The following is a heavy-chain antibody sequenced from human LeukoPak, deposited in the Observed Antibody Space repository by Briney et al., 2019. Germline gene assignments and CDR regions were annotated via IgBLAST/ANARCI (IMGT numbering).Heavy chain of an antibody. Sequence: SVKVSCKASGGTFSSYAISWVRQAPGQGLEWMGGIIPIFGTANYAQKFQGRVTITVDESTSTAYMELSSLRSEDTAVYYYARNELGLNYYYYYYMDVWGKGTTVTVSS. D-gene: IGHD7-27*01. CDR1: GGTFSSYA. V-gene: IGHV1-69*13. CDR3: ARNELGLNYYYYYYMDV. J-gene: IGHJ6*03. CDR2: IIPIFGTA.